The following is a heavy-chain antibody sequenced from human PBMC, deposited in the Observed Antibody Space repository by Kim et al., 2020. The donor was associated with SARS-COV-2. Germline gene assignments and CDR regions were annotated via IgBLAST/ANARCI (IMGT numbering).Heavy chain of an antibody. CDR1: GFTFSSYA. CDR2: ISSNGGIT. J-gene: IGHJ6*02. D-gene: IGHD3-3*01. Sequence: GGSLRLSCAASGFTFSSYAMHWVRQAPGKGLEYVSAISSNGGITYYANSVKGRFTISRDNSKNTLYLQMGSLRAEDMAVYYCARDSAITIFGVVIINYYYGMDVWGQGTTVTVSS. V-gene: IGHV3-64*01. CDR3: ARDSAITIFGVVIINYYYGMDV.